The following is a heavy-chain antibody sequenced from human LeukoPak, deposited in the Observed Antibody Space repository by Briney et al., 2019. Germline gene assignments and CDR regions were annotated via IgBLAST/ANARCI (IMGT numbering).Heavy chain of an antibody. J-gene: IGHJ4*02. CDR3: TAYGFDY. CDR2: IKTNSDGGTT. CDR1: GFTFSSYA. Sequence: GGSLRLSCAASGFTFSSYAMSWVRQAPGKGLEWLGRIKTNSDGGTTDYAAPVKGRFTISRDDSKNTVYLQMNSLKTEDTAVYYRTAYGFDYWGQGTQVTVSS. D-gene: IGHD3-10*01. V-gene: IGHV3-15*01.